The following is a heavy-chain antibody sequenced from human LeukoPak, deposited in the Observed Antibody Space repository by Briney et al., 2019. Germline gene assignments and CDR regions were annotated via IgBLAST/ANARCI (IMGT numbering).Heavy chain of an antibody. CDR1: GYSFTSYW. CDR2: IYPGDSDT. CDR3: ARRNYYDSSGLVETDY. Sequence: GESLKISCKGSGYSFTSYWIGWVRQMPGKGLEWMGIIYPGDSDTRYSPSFQGQVTISADKSISTAYLQWSSLKALDTAMYYCARRNYYDSSGLVETDYWGQGTLVTVSS. J-gene: IGHJ4*02. D-gene: IGHD3-22*01. V-gene: IGHV5-51*01.